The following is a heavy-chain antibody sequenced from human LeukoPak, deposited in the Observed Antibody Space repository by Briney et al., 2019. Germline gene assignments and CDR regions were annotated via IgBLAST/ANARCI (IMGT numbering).Heavy chain of an antibody. CDR2: MYYSVIT. Sequence: PSETLSLTCTVSGGSISSSNYYWGWIRQPPGKGLEWIGSMYYSVITYYNPSLKSRLTISVDTSKNQFSLKLSSVTAADTAVYYCASSVGATRFDYWGQGTPVTVSS. CDR3: ASSVGATRFDY. V-gene: IGHV4-39*01. D-gene: IGHD1-26*01. CDR1: GGSISSSNYY. J-gene: IGHJ4*02.